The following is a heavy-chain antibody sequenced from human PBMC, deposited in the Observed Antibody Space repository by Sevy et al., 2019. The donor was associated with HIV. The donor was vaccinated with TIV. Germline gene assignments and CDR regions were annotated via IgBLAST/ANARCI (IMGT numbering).Heavy chain of an antibody. Sequence: GGSLRLSCAASGFTFSSYAMSWVRQAPGKGLEWVSAISGSGGSTYYTDSVKGRFTISRDNSKNTLYLQMNSLRAEDTAVYYCAKDRGSGSYRYFDYWGQGTLVTVSS. J-gene: IGHJ4*02. D-gene: IGHD1-26*01. CDR1: GFTFSSYA. CDR2: ISGSGGST. CDR3: AKDRGSGSYRYFDY. V-gene: IGHV3-23*01.